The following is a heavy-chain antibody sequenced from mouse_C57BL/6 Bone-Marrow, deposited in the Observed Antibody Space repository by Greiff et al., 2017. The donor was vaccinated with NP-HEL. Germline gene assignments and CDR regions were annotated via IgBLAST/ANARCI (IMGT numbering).Heavy chain of an antibody. J-gene: IGHJ3*01. CDR3: AYDYDGGFAY. Sequence: QVQLQQPGAELVRPGSSVKLSCKASGYTFTSYWMHWVKQRPIQGLEWIGNIDPSDSDTHYNQKFKDKATLTVDKSSITAYMQLSSLTSEDSAVYYCAYDYDGGFAYWGKGTLVTVSA. CDR2: IDPSDSDT. CDR1: GYTFTSYW. D-gene: IGHD2-4*01. V-gene: IGHV1-52*01.